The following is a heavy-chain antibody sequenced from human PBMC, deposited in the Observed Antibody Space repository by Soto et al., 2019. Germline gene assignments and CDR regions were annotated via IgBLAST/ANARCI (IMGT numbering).Heavy chain of an antibody. J-gene: IGHJ4*02. CDR3: ARDRDFVNSGWYCPAY. V-gene: IGHV3-33*01. D-gene: IGHD6-19*01. CDR1: GFTFSSYG. Sequence: GGSLRLSCAASGFTFSSYGMHWVRQAPGKGLEWVAVIWYDGSNKYYADSVKGRFTISRENSKNTLYLQMNSLRAEDTAVYYCARDRDFVNSGWYCPAYWGQGTLVTVSS. CDR2: IWYDGSNK.